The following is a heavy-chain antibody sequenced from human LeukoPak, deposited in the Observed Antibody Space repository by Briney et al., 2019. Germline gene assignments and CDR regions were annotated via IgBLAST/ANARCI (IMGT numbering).Heavy chain of an antibody. J-gene: IGHJ4*02. CDR3: ARGFPEEFDN. CDR1: GFTFSNYA. CDR2: ISNNGAAT. Sequence: GGSLRLSCAASGFTFSNYAMNWVRQAPGKGLEFVSGISNNGAATYYANSVKGRFTISRDNSKNTLYLRVDSLRTEDMAIYYCARGFPEEFDNWGQGTLVTVSS. V-gene: IGHV3-64*01. D-gene: IGHD1-14*01.